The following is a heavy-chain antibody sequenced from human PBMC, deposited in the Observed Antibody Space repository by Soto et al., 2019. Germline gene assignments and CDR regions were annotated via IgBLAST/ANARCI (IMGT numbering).Heavy chain of an antibody. CDR1: GGSFSGDY. CDR3: ARGGGVLLWFGEPNWFDP. Sequence: PSETLSLTCAVYGGSFSGDYWSWIRQPPGKGLEWIGEINHSGSTNYNPSLKSRVTISVDTSKNQFSLKLSSVTAADTAVYYCARGGGVLLWFGEPNWFDPWGQGTLVTVSS. CDR2: INHSGST. J-gene: IGHJ5*02. V-gene: IGHV4-34*01. D-gene: IGHD3-10*01.